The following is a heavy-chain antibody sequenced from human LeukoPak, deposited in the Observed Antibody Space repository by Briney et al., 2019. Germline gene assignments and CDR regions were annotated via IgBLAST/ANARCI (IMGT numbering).Heavy chain of an antibody. V-gene: IGHV3-30*02. D-gene: IGHD3-3*01. CDR3: AVVNYDFWSGYETGFDY. Sequence: GGSLRLSCAASGFTFSSYGMRWVRQAPGKGLEWVAFIRYDGSNKYYADSVKGRFTISRDNSKNTLYPQMNSLRAEDTAVYYCAVVNYDFWSGYETGFDYWGQGTLVTVSS. CDR2: IRYDGSNK. J-gene: IGHJ4*02. CDR1: GFTFSSYG.